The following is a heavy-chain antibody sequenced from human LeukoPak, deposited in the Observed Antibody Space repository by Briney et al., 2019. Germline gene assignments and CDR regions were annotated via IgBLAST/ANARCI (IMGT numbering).Heavy chain of an antibody. D-gene: IGHD3-16*02. Sequence: PSQTLSLTCTVSGGSISSSSYYWGWIRQPPGKGQEWIGSIYYSGSTYYNPSLKSRVTISVDTSKNPFSLKLSCVTAADTAVYYCARHPMITFGGVIGMVYWGQGTLGTVSS. CDR1: GGSISSSSYY. CDR2: IYYSGST. V-gene: IGHV4-39*07. J-gene: IGHJ4*02. CDR3: ARHPMITFGGVIGMVY.